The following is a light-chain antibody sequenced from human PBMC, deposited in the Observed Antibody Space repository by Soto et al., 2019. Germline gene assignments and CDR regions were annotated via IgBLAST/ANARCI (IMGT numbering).Light chain of an antibody. CDR1: QSISSW. Sequence: DIHMTQSPSTLSAYVGDRVTITCRASQSISSWLAWYQQKPGKAPKLLIYKASSLESGVPSRFSGSGSGTEFTLTISSLQPEDFATYYCLQHNSYPLTFAGGTKVDIK. J-gene: IGKJ4*01. CDR3: LQHNSYPLT. CDR2: KAS. V-gene: IGKV1-5*03.